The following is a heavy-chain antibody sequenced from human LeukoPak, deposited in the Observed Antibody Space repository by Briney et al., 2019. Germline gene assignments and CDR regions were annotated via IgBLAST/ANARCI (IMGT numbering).Heavy chain of an antibody. J-gene: IGHJ6*03. CDR1: GYTFTSYG. V-gene: IGHV1-69*06. Sequence: SVKVSCKASGYTFTSYGISWVRQAPGQGLEWMGGIIPIFGAANYAQKFQGRVTITADKSTSTAYMELSSLRSEDTAVYYCARDEGQLVPYYYYYMDVWGKGTTVTVSS. CDR3: ARDEGQLVPYYYYYMDV. CDR2: IIPIFGAA. D-gene: IGHD6-6*01.